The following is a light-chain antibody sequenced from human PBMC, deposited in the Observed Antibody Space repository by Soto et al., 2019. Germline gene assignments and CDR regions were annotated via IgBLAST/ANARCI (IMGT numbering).Light chain of an antibody. CDR1: QSITSS. V-gene: IGKV3-11*01. Sequence: EIVMTQSPATLSVYPGERATLSCRASQSITSSLAWYQQKPGQAPRLLIYAASNRATGIPDRFSGSGSGTDFTLTISSLEPEDFAVYYCQQRSNWPPTFGQGTRLEIK. CDR2: AAS. CDR3: QQRSNWPPT. J-gene: IGKJ5*01.